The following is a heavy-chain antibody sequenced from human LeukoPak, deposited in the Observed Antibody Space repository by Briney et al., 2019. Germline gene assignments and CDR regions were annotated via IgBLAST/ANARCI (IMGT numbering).Heavy chain of an antibody. CDR2: ISAYNGNT. D-gene: IGHD5-18*01. J-gene: IGHJ4*02. CDR1: GYTFTSYG. Sequence: GASVKVSCKASGYTFTSYGISWVRQAPGQGLEWMGWISAYNGNTNYAQKLQGRVTVTKDTSTSTVYMELRSLRSDDTAVYYCARDGGTAGYSSGSDYWGQGTVVTVSS. CDR3: ARDGGTAGYSSGSDY. V-gene: IGHV1-18*01.